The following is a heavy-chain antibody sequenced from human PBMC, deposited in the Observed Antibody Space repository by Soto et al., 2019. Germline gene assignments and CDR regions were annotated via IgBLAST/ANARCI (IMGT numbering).Heavy chain of an antibody. D-gene: IGHD3-10*01. CDR1: GLTLSDFY. J-gene: IGHJ6*02. CDR3: ARGHHGLVV. CDR2: ISSDSSTI. Sequence: QVQLVESGGDLVKPGGSLRLSCAASGLTLSDFYMSWVRQAPGKGLEWLSYISSDSSTIYYADSVKGRLTISRDNAKNSLYLQMNGLRDDDTAVYYCARGHHGLVVWGQGTTVTVSS. V-gene: IGHV3-11*01.